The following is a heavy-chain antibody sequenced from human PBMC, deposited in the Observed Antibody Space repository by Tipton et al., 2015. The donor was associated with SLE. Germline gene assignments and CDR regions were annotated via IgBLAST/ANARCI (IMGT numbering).Heavy chain of an antibody. J-gene: IGHJ4*02. CDR1: GFTFSNFG. CDR3: ARDLVGGLWYFDY. CDR2: ISYDGSNK. V-gene: IGHV3-30*19. Sequence: RSLRLSCAASGFTFSNFGMHWVRQAPGKGLEWVAVISYDGSNKYYADSVKGRFTISRDNSKNTLYLQMNSLRAEDTAVYYCARDLVGGLWYFDYWGQGTLVTVSS. D-gene: IGHD3-10*01.